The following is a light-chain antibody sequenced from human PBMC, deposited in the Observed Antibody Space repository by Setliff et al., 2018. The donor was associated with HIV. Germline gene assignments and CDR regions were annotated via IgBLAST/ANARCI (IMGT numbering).Light chain of an antibody. Sequence: QSVLSQPASVSGSPGQSITISCTGTSSDVGYFNLVSWYQQYPGKVPKLIIYEVSKRPSGVSNRFSGSKSGNTASLTISGLQSEDEADYHCCSSARGSVEVFGGGTKVTVL. CDR3: CSSARGSVEV. CDR2: EVS. CDR1: SSDVGYFNL. J-gene: IGLJ2*01. V-gene: IGLV2-23*02.